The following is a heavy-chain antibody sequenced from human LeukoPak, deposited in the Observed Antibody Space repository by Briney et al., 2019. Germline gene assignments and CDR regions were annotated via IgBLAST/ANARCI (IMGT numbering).Heavy chain of an antibody. V-gene: IGHV3-74*01. CDR1: GFTFSSYW. D-gene: IGHD2/OR15-2a*01. CDR3: ARGSYFGHDY. J-gene: IGHJ4*02. Sequence: PGGSLRLSCAASGFTFSSYWMHWVRQAPGKGLVWVSCINTDGSITTYADSVKGRFTISRDNAKNTLYLQLSSLGAEDTAVYFCARGSYFGHDYWGQGTLVTVSS. CDR2: INTDGSIT.